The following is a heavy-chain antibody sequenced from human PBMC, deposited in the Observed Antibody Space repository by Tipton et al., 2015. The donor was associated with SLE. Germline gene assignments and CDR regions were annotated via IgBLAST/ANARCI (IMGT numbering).Heavy chain of an antibody. CDR2: INHSGST. D-gene: IGHD6-6*01. Sequence: TLSLTCAVYGGSFSGYYWSWIRQPPGKGLEWIGEINHSGSTNYNPSLKSRVTISVDTSKNQFSLKLSSVTAADTAVYYYARISYSSSVGGFDYWGQGTLVTVSS. CDR3: ARISYSSSVGGFDY. CDR1: GGSFSGYY. V-gene: IGHV4-34*01. J-gene: IGHJ4*02.